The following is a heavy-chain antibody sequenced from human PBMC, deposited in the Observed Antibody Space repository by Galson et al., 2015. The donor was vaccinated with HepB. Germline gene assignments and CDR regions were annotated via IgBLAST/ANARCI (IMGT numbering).Heavy chain of an antibody. CDR3: ARDRRVRGRITMIAVVPDGSDI. J-gene: IGHJ3*02. CDR1: GFTFSSYA. CDR2: LSIDGKG. Sequence: LRPSCARAGFTFSSYAINDVHQASVNGLGRVSALSIDGKGYCAESLNGRFSPPRDSSKNTLYLQMNTLRVEDTAIYYCARDRRVRGRITMIAVVPDGSDIWGQGTTVTVSS. V-gene: IGHV3-23*01. D-gene: IGHD3-22*01.